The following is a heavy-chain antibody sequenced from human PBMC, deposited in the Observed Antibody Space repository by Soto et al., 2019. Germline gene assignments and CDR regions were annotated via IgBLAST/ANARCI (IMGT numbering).Heavy chain of an antibody. V-gene: IGHV1-24*01. CDR2: SNPEDGAT. D-gene: IGHD3-16*02. Sequence: ASVKVSCKVSEYTLAKLSMHWLRQAPGEGLEWMVGSNPEDGATIIAQRFQGRVTMTEDSATDTAYMEVTNLRSDDTAVYFCASVLLPPHEFAFGGIVAGSFDYWGQGALVTVSS. CDR3: ASVLLPPHEFAFGGIVAGSFDY. CDR1: EYTLAKLS. J-gene: IGHJ4*02.